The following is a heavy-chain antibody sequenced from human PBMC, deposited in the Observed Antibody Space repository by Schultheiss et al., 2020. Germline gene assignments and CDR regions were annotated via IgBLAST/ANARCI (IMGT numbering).Heavy chain of an antibody. J-gene: IGHJ4*02. CDR3: ARGKMGQGY. Sequence: GGSLRLSCAASKFTFSTYSMSWVRQAPGKGLEWVANIKQDGSEKYDVDSVKGRFTISRDNAKNSLYLQMNSLRAEDTAVYYCARGKMGQGYWGQGTVVTVSS. D-gene: IGHD1-26*01. V-gene: IGHV3-7*01. CDR2: IKQDGSEK. CDR1: KFTFSTYS.